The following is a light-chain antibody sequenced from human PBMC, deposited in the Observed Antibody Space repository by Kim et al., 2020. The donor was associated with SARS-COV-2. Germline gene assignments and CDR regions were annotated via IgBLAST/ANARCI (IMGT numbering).Light chain of an antibody. Sequence: SYELTQPPSVSVSPGQTASITCSGDKLGNKYACWYQQKPGQSPVLVIYQDTKRPSGIPERFSGSNSGNTATLTISGTQAVDEADYYCQAWDSSTDVFGTG. CDR1: KLGNKY. V-gene: IGLV3-1*01. CDR3: QAWDSSTDV. CDR2: QDT. J-gene: IGLJ1*01.